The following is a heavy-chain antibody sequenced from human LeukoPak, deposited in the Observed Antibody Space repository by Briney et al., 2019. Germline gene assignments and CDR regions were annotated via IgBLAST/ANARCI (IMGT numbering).Heavy chain of an antibody. Sequence: GASVKVSCKASGGTFSSYAISWVRQAPGQGLEWMGGIIPIFGTANYAQKFQGRVTITTDESTSTAYMELSSLRSEDTAVYYCASISSGSSVGGYNWFDPWGQGTLVTVPS. V-gene: IGHV1-69*05. CDR2: IIPIFGTA. J-gene: IGHJ5*02. D-gene: IGHD1-26*01. CDR3: ASISSGSSVGGYNWFDP. CDR1: GGTFSSYA.